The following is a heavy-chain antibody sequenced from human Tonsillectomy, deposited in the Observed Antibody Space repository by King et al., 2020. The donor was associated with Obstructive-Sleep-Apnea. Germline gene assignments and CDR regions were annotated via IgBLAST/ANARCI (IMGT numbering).Heavy chain of an antibody. D-gene: IGHD2-15*01. CDR2: ISSSGNTI. V-gene: IGHV3-11*01. CDR1: GFTLSDYY. J-gene: IGHJ4*02. CDR3: ARVGDCSGGSCFPYYFDC. Sequence: VQLVESGGGLVKPGGSLRLSCVASGFTLSDYYMTWIRQAPGKGLEGGSHISSSGNTIYYVDSVKGRFTIYSGNAKNSVYLQMNSLRAEDTAVYYCARVGDCSGGSCFPYYFDCWGQGTLVTVSS.